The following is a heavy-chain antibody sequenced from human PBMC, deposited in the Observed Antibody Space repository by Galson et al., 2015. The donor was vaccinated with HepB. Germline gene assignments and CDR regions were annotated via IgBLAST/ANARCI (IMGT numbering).Heavy chain of an antibody. CDR1: GYTLTTYG. J-gene: IGHJ4*02. V-gene: IGHV1-18*01. D-gene: IGHD5-24*01. CDR2: IYTYNGNT. CDR3: ATIGWLQSNY. Sequence: ASGYTLTTYGISWVRQAPGQGLEWMGWIYTYNGNTNVAQKLQGRVTMTTDTSTNTAHMELRSLRSDDTAVYYCATIGWLQSNYWGQGTLVTVSS.